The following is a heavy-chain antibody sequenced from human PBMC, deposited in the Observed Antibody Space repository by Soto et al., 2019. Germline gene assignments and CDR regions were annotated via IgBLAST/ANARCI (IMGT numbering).Heavy chain of an antibody. D-gene: IGHD3-10*02. Sequence: SEALSLTSTVSGGSISSDDYYWSWLRQPPGKGLEWIGYIYSSGSTYYKPSLNRRATIATDPSKNQLSLKPDSVAAASTTGYYCARHTDCCSGSPCLGSDNMDTDAFDIWRQGTMVTVSS. CDR1: GGSISSDDYY. J-gene: IGHJ3*02. V-gene: IGHV4-30-4*01. CDR3: ARHTDCCSGSPCLGSDNMDTDAFDI. CDR2: IYSSGST.